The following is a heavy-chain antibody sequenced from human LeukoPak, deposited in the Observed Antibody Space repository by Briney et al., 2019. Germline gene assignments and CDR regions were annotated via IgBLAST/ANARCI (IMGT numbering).Heavy chain of an antibody. V-gene: IGHV3-48*03. CDR1: GFNLSSYE. J-gene: IGHJ4*02. CDR3: ARDTKDY. D-gene: IGHD2-2*01. CDR2: ISGSGSTI. Sequence: PGGSLRLSCAASGFNLSSYEMNWVRQAPGKGLEWVSYISGSGSTIYYADSVKGRFTISRDNAKNSLYLQMNSLRAEDTAVYYCARDTKDYWGQGTLVVVSS.